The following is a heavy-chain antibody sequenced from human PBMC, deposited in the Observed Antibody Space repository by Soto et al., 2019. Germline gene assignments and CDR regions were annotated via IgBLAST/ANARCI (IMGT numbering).Heavy chain of an antibody. V-gene: IGHV1-8*01. Sequence: GASVKVSCKASGYTFTSYDINWVRQATGQGLEWMGWMNPNSGNTGYAQKFQGRVTMTRNTSISTAYMVLSSLRSEDTAVYYCARGYYGDYYYYYMDVWGKGTTVTVSS. D-gene: IGHD3-22*01. CDR2: MNPNSGNT. CDR1: GYTFTSYD. CDR3: ARGYYGDYYYYYMDV. J-gene: IGHJ6*03.